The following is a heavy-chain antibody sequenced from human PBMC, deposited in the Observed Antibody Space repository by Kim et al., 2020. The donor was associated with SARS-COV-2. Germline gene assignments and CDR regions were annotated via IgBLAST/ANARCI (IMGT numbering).Heavy chain of an antibody. CDR2: SGST. J-gene: IGHJ4*02. D-gene: IGHD7-27*01. Sequence: SGSTYYIPALKSRVTITVDTSKNQFSLKLSSVTAADTAVYYCASLFRLGNWGQGTLVTVSS. CDR3: ASLFRLGN. V-gene: IGHV4-39*01.